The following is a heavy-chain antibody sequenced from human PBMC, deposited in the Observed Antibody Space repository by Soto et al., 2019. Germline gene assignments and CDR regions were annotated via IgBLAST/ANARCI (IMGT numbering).Heavy chain of an antibody. J-gene: IGHJ4*02. CDR2: ISYDGSNK. Sequence: PVGSLRLSCTASGFPFSSYGMHWVREAPGKGLEWVAVISYDGSNKYYADSVKGRFTISRDNSKNTLYLQMNSLRAEDTAVYYCAKEDGYSGYDYPIDYWGQGTLVTVSS. CDR3: AKEDGYSGYDYPIDY. V-gene: IGHV3-30*18. CDR1: GFPFSSYG. D-gene: IGHD5-12*01.